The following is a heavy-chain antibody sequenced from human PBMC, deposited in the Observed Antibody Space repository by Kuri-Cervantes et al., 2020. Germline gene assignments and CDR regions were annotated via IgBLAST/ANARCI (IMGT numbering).Heavy chain of an antibody. CDR3: ASDYNRGYSYGYFDY. J-gene: IGHJ4*02. D-gene: IGHD5-18*01. Sequence: SVKVSCKASGGTFSNYAISWVRQAPGQGLEWMGGIILNFGKANYAQKFQGRVTITTDESTSTAYMELSSLRSEDTAVYYCASDYNRGYSYGYFDYWGQGTLVTVSS. CDR2: IILNFGKA. V-gene: IGHV1-69*05. CDR1: GGTFSNYA.